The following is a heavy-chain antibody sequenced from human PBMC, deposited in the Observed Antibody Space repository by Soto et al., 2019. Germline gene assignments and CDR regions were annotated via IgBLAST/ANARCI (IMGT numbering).Heavy chain of an antibody. J-gene: IGHJ6*03. CDR3: ASLYRKTDYDISTGYYPSGYYYYMDV. CDR2: IIPILGIA. V-gene: IGHV1-69*02. D-gene: IGHD3-9*01. CDR1: GGTFSSYT. Sequence: SVKVSCKASGGTFSSYTISWVRQAPGQGLEWMGRIIPILGIANYAQKFQGRVTITADKSTSTAYMELSSLRSEDTAVYYCASLYRKTDYDISTGYYPSGYYYYMDVWGKGTTVTVSS.